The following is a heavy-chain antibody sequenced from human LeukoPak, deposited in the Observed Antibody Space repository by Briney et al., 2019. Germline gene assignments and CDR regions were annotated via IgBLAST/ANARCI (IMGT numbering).Heavy chain of an antibody. D-gene: IGHD2-15*01. Sequence: GRSLRLSCAASGFPFSNYGVHWVRQAPGKGLEWVAVISYDGSNKYYSDSLKGRFTISRDNFQNTLYLQMNSLRGEDTAVYYCAKDGGEVAAHADYWGQGTLVTVSS. V-gene: IGHV3-30*18. J-gene: IGHJ4*02. CDR2: ISYDGSNK. CDR3: AKDGGEVAAHADY. CDR1: GFPFSNYG.